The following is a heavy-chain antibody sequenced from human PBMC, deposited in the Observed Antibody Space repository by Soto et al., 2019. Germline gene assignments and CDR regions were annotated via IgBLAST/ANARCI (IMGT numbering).Heavy chain of an antibody. Sequence: SVNVSCKASGGAFSIYAISWGRQAPGQGLEWMGGIIPIFGSPNYAQTFQGRVTITADKSTSTAYMELRSLRSEDTAMYYCARGIKYGDYSRWFDPWGPGTLVTVSS. D-gene: IGHD4-17*01. V-gene: IGHV1-69*06. CDR2: IIPIFGSP. CDR1: GGAFSIYA. J-gene: IGHJ5*02. CDR3: ARGIKYGDYSRWFDP.